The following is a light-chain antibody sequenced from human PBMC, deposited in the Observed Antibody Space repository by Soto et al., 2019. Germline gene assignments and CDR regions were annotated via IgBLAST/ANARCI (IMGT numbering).Light chain of an antibody. Sequence: ELVMTQSPATLSVSPGERATLSCRASRSVSSSLAWYQQKPGQAPSLLIYGASTRATGVPARFSGSGSGTDFTLTISSLQSEDFAVYYCQQYSDWPPLTFGLGTKVEIK. V-gene: IGKV3-15*01. CDR3: QQYSDWPPLT. CDR2: GAS. CDR1: RSVSSS. J-gene: IGKJ4*01.